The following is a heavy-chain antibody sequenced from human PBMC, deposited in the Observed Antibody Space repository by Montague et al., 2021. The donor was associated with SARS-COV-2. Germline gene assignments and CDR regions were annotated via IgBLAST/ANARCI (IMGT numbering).Heavy chain of an antibody. V-gene: IGHV2-70*01. J-gene: IGHJ3*02. CDR1: GFSLSTSGMC. D-gene: IGHD1-26*01. CDR3: ARIWGATRGDAFDI. CDR2: XDWDDEK. Sequence: PALVKPTQTLTLTCTFSGFSLSTSGMCVSWIRQPPGKALEWLALXDWDDEKYYSTPLKTRLTISKDTSKNQVVLTMTNMDPVDTATYYCARIWGATRGDAFDIWGQGTMVTVSS.